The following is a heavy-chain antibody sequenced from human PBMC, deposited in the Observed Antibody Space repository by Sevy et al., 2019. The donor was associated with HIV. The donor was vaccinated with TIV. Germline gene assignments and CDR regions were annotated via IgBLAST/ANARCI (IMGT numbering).Heavy chain of an antibody. CDR2: IYHTGST. CDR3: ARHAFKHGYRPSYFDS. CDR1: GGSISAKNYF. D-gene: IGHD5-18*01. Sequence: SETLSLTCTVSGGSISAKNYFWGWIRQPPGKGLEWIGSIYHTGSTYHSPSLQSRVGISVDTSKKLFSVKLSSVTAADTAVYFCARHAFKHGYRPSYFDSWSYGTLVTVSS. V-gene: IGHV4-39*01. J-gene: IGHJ4*01.